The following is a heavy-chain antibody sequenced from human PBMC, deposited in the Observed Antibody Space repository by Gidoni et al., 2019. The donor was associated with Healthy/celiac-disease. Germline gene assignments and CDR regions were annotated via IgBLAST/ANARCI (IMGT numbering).Heavy chain of an antibody. CDR2: ISGSGGST. V-gene: IGHV3-23*01. CDR1: GFTFSSYA. D-gene: IGHD2-8*01. J-gene: IGHJ4*02. CDR3: AKGHYDCTNGVCYRGYYFDY. Sequence: EVQLLESGGGLVQPGGSLRLSCAASGFTFSSYAMSWVRQAPGKGLEWVSAISGSGGSTYYADSVKGRFTISRDNSKNTLYLQMNSLRAEDTAVYYCAKGHYDCTNGVCYRGYYFDYWGQGTLVTVSS.